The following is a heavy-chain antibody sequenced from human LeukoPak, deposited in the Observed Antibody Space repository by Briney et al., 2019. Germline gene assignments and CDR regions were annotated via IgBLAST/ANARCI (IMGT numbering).Heavy chain of an antibody. V-gene: IGHV3-20*04. CDR2: INWNGGST. CDR3: ARGEQQLVSSWFDP. J-gene: IGHJ5*02. CDR1: GFTYDDYG. Sequence: PGGSLRLSCAASGFTYDDYGMSWVRQAPGKGLEWVSGINWNGGSTGYADSVKGRFTISRDNAKNSLYLQMNSLRAEDTALYYCARGEQQLVSSWFDPWGQGTLVTVSS. D-gene: IGHD6-13*01.